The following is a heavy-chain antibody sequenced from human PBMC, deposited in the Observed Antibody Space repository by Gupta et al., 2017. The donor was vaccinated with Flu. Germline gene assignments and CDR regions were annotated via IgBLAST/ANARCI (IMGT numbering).Heavy chain of an antibody. CDR2: ISGSGGST. D-gene: IGHD6-13*01. V-gene: IGHV3-23*01. J-gene: IGHJ4*02. Sequence: EVQLLESGGGLVQPGGSLRLSCAASGFTFSSYAMSWVRQAPGKGLEWVSAISGSGGSTYYEDSVKGRFTISRDNSKNTLYLQMNSLRAEDTAVYYCAKDRLAAAGAPYYFDYWGQGTLVTVSS. CDR3: AKDRLAAAGAPYYFDY. CDR1: GFTFSSYA.